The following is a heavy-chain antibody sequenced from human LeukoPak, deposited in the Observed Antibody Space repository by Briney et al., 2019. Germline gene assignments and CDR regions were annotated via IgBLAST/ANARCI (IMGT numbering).Heavy chain of an antibody. V-gene: IGHV3-9*01. Sequence: PGRSLRLSCAASGFTFDDYAMHWVRQAPGKGLEWVSGISWNSGSIGYADSVKGRFTISRDNAKNSLYLQMNSLRAEDTALYYCAKNSLDIWAGYSSGWSYWYFDLWGRGTLVTVSS. CDR2: ISWNSGSI. D-gene: IGHD6-19*01. CDR3: AKNSLDIWAGYSSGWSYWYFDL. CDR1: GFTFDDYA. J-gene: IGHJ2*01.